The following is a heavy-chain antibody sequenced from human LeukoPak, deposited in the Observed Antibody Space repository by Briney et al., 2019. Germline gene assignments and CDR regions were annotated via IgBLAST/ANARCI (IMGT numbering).Heavy chain of an antibody. Sequence: PGGSLRLSCAASGFTFSSYAMSWVRQAPGKGLEWVSAISGSGRSTYYADSVKGRFTISRDNSKNTLYLQMNSLRAEDTAVYYCAKFATIFGVVIDFDYWGQGTLVTVSS. D-gene: IGHD3-3*01. CDR1: GFTFSSYA. CDR3: AKFATIFGVVIDFDY. J-gene: IGHJ4*02. V-gene: IGHV3-23*01. CDR2: ISGSGRST.